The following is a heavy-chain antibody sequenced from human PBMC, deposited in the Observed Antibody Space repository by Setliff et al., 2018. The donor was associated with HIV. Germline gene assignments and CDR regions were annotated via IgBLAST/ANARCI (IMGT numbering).Heavy chain of an antibody. CDR2: IHDSGRT. D-gene: IGHD5-18*01. CDR3: ARETAMVKGVFDY. CDR1: GYSLTSGYY. V-gene: IGHV4-38-2*02. Sequence: PSETLSLTCGVSGYSLTSGYYWGWIRQPPGKGLEWIGSIHDSGRTYYNPSLKSRVTISVDTSKNQFSLKLSSVTAADTAVYYCARETAMVKGVFDYWGQGTLVTVSS. J-gene: IGHJ4*02.